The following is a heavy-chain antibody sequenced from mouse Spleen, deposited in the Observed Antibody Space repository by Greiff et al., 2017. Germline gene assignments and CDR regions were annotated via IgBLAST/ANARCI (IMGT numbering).Heavy chain of an antibody. CDR2: IYPGDGDT. J-gene: IGHJ1*01. D-gene: IGHD1-1*01. Sequence: QVQLKESGAELVRPGSSVKISCKASGYAFSSYWMNWVKQRPGQGLEWIGQIYPGDGDTNYNGKFKGKATLTADKSSSTAYMQLSSLTSEDSAVYFCARRKIYYYGSYYWYFDVWGAGTTVTVSS. CDR3: ARRKIYYYGSYYWYFDV. CDR1: GYAFSSYW. V-gene: IGHV1-80*01.